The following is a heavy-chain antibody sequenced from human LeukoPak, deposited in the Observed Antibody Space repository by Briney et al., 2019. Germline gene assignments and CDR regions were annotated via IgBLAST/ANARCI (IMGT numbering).Heavy chain of an antibody. Sequence: PGRSLRLSCAASGFTFSSYAMHWVRQAPGKGLEWVAVISYDGSNKYYADSVNGRFTISRDNSKNTLYLQMNSLRAEDTAVYYCARDAVVAAVHLSGTDYWGQGTPVTVSS. CDR3: ARDAVVAAVHLSGTDY. CDR1: GFTFSSYA. D-gene: IGHD2-15*01. CDR2: ISYDGSNK. V-gene: IGHV3-30-3*01. J-gene: IGHJ4*02.